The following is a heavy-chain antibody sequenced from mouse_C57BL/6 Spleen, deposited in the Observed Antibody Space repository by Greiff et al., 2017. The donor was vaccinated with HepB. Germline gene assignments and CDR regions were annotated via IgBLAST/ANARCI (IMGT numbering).Heavy chain of an antibody. CDR3: ARPGAGNFDY. D-gene: IGHD3-3*01. V-gene: IGHV5-17*01. J-gene: IGHJ2*01. Sequence: EVKLMESGGGLVKPGGSLKLSCAASGFTFSDYGMHWVRQAPEKGLEWVAYISSGSSTIYYADTVKGRFTISRYNAKNTLFLQMTSLRSEDTAMYYCARPGAGNFDYWGQGTTLTVSS. CDR1: GFTFSDYG. CDR2: ISSGSSTI.